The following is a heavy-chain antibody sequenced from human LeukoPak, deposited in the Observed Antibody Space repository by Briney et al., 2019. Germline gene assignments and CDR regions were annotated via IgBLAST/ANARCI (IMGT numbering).Heavy chain of an antibody. Sequence: GGSLRLSCAASGFSFSAYAMHWVRQAPGKGLEYVSAIGADGGGTYYADSVKGRFTISRDNSKNTLYLQMNSLRAEDTAVYYCARGPSGYHNTGGQGTLVTVSS. CDR3: ARGPSGYHNT. D-gene: IGHD5-12*01. V-gene: IGHV3-64*02. CDR2: IGADGGGT. CDR1: GFSFSAYA. J-gene: IGHJ4*02.